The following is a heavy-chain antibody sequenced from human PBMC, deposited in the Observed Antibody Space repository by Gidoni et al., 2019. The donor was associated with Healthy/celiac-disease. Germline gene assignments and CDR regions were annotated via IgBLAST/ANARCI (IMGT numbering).Heavy chain of an antibody. Sequence: QLTLKESGPTLVKPTQTLTLTCTLSGFSLSTSGVGVGWTRQPPGKALEWLALIYWDDDKRYSPSLKSRLTITKDTSKNQVVLTMTNMDPVDTATYYCAHTAYYYGSGSYYHYGMDVWGQGTTVTVSS. CDR3: AHTAYYYGSGSYYHYGMDV. V-gene: IGHV2-5*02. CDR2: IYWDDDK. CDR1: GFSLSTSGVG. D-gene: IGHD3-10*01. J-gene: IGHJ6*02.